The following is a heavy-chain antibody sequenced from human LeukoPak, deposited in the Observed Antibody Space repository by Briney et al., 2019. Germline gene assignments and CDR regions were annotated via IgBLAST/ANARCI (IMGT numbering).Heavy chain of an antibody. D-gene: IGHD2-2*02. V-gene: IGHV3-23*01. Sequence: GGSLRPSCAASGFTFSSYAMSWVRQAPGKGLEWVSAISGSGGSTYYADSVKGRFTISRDNSKNTLYLQMNSLRAEDTAVYYCARGGFVVAPAAIRGAFDYWGQGTLVTVSS. CDR3: ARGGFVVAPAAIRGAFDY. CDR2: ISGSGGST. CDR1: GFTFSSYA. J-gene: IGHJ4*02.